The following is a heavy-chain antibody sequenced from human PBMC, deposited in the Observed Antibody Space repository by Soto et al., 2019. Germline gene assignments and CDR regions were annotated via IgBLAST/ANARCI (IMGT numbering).Heavy chain of an antibody. CDR1: GFTFSDYY. CDR2: ISYDGSNK. D-gene: IGHD2-21*02. V-gene: IGHV3-30-3*01. Sequence: GGSLRLSCAASGFTFSDYYMSWIRQAPGKGLEWVAVISYDGSNKYYADSVKSRITINPDTSKNQFSLQLKSATPEDTAIYYCARIVGGDPDHWGLGTLVTVSS. CDR3: ARIVGGDPDH. J-gene: IGHJ5*02.